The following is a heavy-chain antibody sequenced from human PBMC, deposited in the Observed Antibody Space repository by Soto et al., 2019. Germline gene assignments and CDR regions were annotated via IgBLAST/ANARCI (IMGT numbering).Heavy chain of an antibody. J-gene: IGHJ6*03. V-gene: IGHV4-34*01. D-gene: IGHD2-21*01. CDR3: ARGGISHWAYFYYMDV. CDR1: GGSLSDYF. Sequence: SETLSLTCVVSGGSLSDYFWSWIRQPPGMALEWIGEINHLGSINYNPSLKSRVTMSVDTSKNQFSLTLNSVAAADTATYYCARGGISHWAYFYYMDVWDRGTTVTAP. CDR2: INHLGSI.